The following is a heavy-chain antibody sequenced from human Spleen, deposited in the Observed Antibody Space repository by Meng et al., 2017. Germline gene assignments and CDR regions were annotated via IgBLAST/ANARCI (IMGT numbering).Heavy chain of an antibody. V-gene: IGHV4-4*07. D-gene: IGHD6-13*01. CDR2: ISTSGSI. Sequence: SETLSLTCVVSGGSFSDYYWSWIRQPAGKGLQWIGRISTSGSISYNPSLKSRVTLSVDTSNNQVSLKLTSLTAADTAVYFCASERTSNSWYPNYLEYWGQGTPVTVSS. CDR3: ASERTSNSWYPNYLEY. CDR1: GGSFSDYY. J-gene: IGHJ4*02.